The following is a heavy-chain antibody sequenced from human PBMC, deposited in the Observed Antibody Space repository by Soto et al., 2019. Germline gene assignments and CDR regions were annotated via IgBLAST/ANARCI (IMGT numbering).Heavy chain of an antibody. V-gene: IGHV1-24*01. CDR1: GYTLTELS. Sequence: EASVKVSCKVSGYTLTELSMHWVRQAPGKGLEWMGGFDPEDGETIYAQKFQGRVTMTEDTSTDTAYMELSSLRSEDTAVYYCATAASTIFGVVDLKYYFDYWGQGTLVTVS. D-gene: IGHD3-3*01. CDR2: FDPEDGET. J-gene: IGHJ4*02. CDR3: ATAASTIFGVVDLKYYFDY.